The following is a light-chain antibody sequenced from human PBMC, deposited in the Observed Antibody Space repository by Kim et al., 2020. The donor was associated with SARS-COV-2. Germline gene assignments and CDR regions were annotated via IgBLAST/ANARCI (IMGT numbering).Light chain of an antibody. Sequence: GECVTISSSESSSNGGIKTVNWYRHHPGTAPELLISGNNQRPPGVPDRFSGSKSGTSASLAISGLQSEDEADYYCAAWDDSLNGRVFGGGTQLTVL. V-gene: IGLV1-44*01. CDR3: AAWDDSLNGRV. J-gene: IGLJ3*02. CDR2: GNN. CDR1: SSNGGIKT.